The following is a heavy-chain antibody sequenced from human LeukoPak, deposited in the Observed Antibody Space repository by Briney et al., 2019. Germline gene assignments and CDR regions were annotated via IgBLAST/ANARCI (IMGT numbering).Heavy chain of an antibody. V-gene: IGHV1-2*06. J-gene: IGHJ6*02. Sequence: GASVKVSCKASGYTFTGYYMRWVRQAPGQGLEWMGRISPNSGGANYAQKFRGRVTMTRDTSISTAYMELSRLRSDDTAVYYCARVWCSSTSCHYGMDVWGQGTTVTVSS. CDR1: GYTFTGYY. D-gene: IGHD2-2*01. CDR3: ARVWCSSTSCHYGMDV. CDR2: ISPNSGGA.